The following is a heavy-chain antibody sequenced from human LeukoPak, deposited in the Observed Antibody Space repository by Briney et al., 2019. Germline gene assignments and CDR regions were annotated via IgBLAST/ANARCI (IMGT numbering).Heavy chain of an antibody. V-gene: IGHV4-4*07. CDR3: VYYDFWSGHDY. J-gene: IGHJ4*02. Sequence: SETLSLTCTVSGGSISSYYWGWIRQPAGKGLEWIGRIYTSGSTNYNPSLKSRVTMSVDTSKNQFSLKLSSVTAADTAVYYCVYYDFWSGHDYWGQGTLVTVSS. D-gene: IGHD3-3*01. CDR2: IYTSGST. CDR1: GGSISSYY.